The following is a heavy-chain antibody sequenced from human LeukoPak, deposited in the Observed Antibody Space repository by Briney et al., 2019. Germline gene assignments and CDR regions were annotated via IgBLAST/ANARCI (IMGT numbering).Heavy chain of an antibody. D-gene: IGHD3-16*02. CDR2: INHSGST. Sequence: SETLSLTCTVSGGSISSSGCYWGWIRQPPGKGLEWIGEINHSGSTNYNPSLKSRVTISVDTSKNQFSLKLSSVTAADTAVYYCARGRTSYDYVWGSYRPRHWFDPWGQGTLVTVSS. CDR1: GGSISSSGCY. V-gene: IGHV4-39*07. CDR3: ARGRTSYDYVWGSYRPRHWFDP. J-gene: IGHJ5*02.